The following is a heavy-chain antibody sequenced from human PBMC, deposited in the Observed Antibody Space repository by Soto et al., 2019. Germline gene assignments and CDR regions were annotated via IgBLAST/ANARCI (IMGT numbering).Heavy chain of an antibody. CDR3: AGPYSSSWYYFDY. CDR2: IYYSGST. V-gene: IGHV4-61*01. D-gene: IGHD6-13*01. J-gene: IGHJ4*02. Sequence: PSETLSLTCTVSGGSVSSGSYYWSWIRQPPGKGLEWIGYIYYSGSTNYNPSLKSRVTISVDTSKNHFSLKLSSVTAADTAVYYWAGPYSSSWYYFDYRGQGSLVSVSS. CDR1: GGSVSSGSYY.